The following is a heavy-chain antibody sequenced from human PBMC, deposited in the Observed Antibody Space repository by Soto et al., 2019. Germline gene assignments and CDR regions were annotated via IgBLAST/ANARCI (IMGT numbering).Heavy chain of an antibody. D-gene: IGHD2-2*02. V-gene: IGHV4-59*01. CDR3: ARANTEQANYYYYYYMDV. CDR2: IYYSGST. J-gene: IGHJ6*03. CDR1: GGSISSYY. Sequence: SETLSLTCTVSGGSISSYYWSWIRQPPGKGLEWIGYIYYSGSTNYNPSLKSRVTISVDTSKNQFSLKLSSVTAADTAVYYCARANTEQANYYYYYYMDVWGKGTTVTVSS.